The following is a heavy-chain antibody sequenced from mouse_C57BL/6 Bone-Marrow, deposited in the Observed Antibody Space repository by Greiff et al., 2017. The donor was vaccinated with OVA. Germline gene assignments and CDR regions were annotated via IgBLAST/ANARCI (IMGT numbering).Heavy chain of an antibody. V-gene: IGHV1-15*01. Sequence: QVQLQQSGAELVRPGASVTLSCKASGYTFTDYEMHWVKQTPVHGLAWIGAIDPETGGTAYNQKFKGKAILTADKSSSTAYMERRSLTSEDSAVYYCTREGYGDYWGQGTTLTVSS. CDR2: IDPETGGT. CDR1: GYTFTDYE. J-gene: IGHJ2*01. CDR3: TREGYGDY. D-gene: IGHD2-2*01.